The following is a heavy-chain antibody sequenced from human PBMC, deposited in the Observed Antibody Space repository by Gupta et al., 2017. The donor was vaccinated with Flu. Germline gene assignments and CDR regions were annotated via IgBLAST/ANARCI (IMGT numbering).Heavy chain of an antibody. J-gene: IGHJ4*02. CDR3: TTDEFYCSGGSCYLQFDY. CDR2: IKSKTDGGTT. V-gene: IGHV3-15*01. Sequence: EVQLVESGGGLVKPGGSLRLSCAASGFTFSNAWMSWVRQAPGKGLEWVGRIKSKTDGGTTDYAAPVKGRFTISRDDSKNTLYLQMNSLKTEDTAVYYCTTDEFYCSGGSCYLQFDYWGQGTLVTVSS. CDR1: GFTFSNAW. D-gene: IGHD2-15*01.